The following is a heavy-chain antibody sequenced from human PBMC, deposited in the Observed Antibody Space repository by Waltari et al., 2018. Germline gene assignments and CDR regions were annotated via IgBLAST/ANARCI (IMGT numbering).Heavy chain of an antibody. CDR2: INPRGNVI. Sequence: EVQLVESGGGLVLPGGSLRLSCAASGSPVTTYWMHWVRQAPGKGLVWVSRINPRGNVINYADSVKGRFTISRDIAKNTLHLQMSSLRAEDTAIYYCIKDAYGPNDYWGQGALVTVSS. CDR1: GSPVTTYW. D-gene: IGHD3-10*01. CDR3: IKDAYGPNDY. J-gene: IGHJ4*02. V-gene: IGHV3-74*01.